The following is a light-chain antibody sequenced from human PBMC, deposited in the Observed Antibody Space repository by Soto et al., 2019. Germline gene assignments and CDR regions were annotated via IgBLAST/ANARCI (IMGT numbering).Light chain of an antibody. V-gene: IGKV1-5*03. CDR3: QQYNSYPWT. CDR1: QTISSW. CDR2: KTS. J-gene: IGKJ1*01. Sequence: DIQMTQSPSTLSASVGDRVTITCRASQTISSWLASYQQKPGKAPKLLMYKTSSLESGVPSRFSGSRSGTEFTLTISSLQPDDFATYFCQQYNSYPWTFGQGTKVDIK.